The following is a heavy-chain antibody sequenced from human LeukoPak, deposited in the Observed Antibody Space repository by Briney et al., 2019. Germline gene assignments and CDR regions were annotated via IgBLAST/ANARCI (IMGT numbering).Heavy chain of an antibody. D-gene: IGHD5-12*01. J-gene: IGHJ4*02. Sequence: GASVKVSCKASGYTFTSYDINWVRQATGQGLEWMGWVNPNSGNTGYAQKFQGRVTMTRNTSISTAYMELSSLRSEDTAVYYCAIGSGYDWVYYFDYWGQGTLVTVSS. CDR3: AIGSGYDWVYYFDY. CDR2: VNPNSGNT. V-gene: IGHV1-8*01. CDR1: GYTFTSYD.